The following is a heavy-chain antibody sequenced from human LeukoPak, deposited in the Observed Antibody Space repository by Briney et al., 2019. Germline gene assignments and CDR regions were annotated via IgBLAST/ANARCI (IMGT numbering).Heavy chain of an antibody. CDR1: GGSFSGYY. Sequence: SETLSLTCAVYGGSFSGYYWSWIRQPPGKGLEWIGEINHSGSTNYNPSLKSRVTISVDTSKNQFSLKLSSVTAADTAVYYCASLDGLVYWGQGTLVTVSS. CDR3: ASLDGLVY. CDR2: INHSGST. V-gene: IGHV4-34*01. D-gene: IGHD1-1*01. J-gene: IGHJ4*02.